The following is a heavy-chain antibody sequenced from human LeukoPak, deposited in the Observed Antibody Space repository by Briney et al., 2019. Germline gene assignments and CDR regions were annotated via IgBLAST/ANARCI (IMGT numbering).Heavy chain of an antibody. CDR3: ARSRPWGTGTAFDI. V-gene: IGHV4-39*07. CDR1: GGSISSSSYY. Sequence: SETLSLTCTVPGGSISSSSYYWGWIRQPPGTGLEWIGSIYYSGSTYYNPSLKSRVTISVDKSKNQFSLKLSSVTAADTAVYYCARSRPWGTGTAFDIWGQGTMVTVSS. J-gene: IGHJ3*02. D-gene: IGHD3-16*01. CDR2: IYYSGST.